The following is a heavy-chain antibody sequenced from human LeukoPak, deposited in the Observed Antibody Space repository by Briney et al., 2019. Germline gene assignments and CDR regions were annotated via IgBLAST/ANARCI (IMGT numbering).Heavy chain of an antibody. D-gene: IGHD3-10*01. CDR2: LSGSSNYI. CDR1: GFTFSSYG. Sequence: GRSLRLSCAASGFTFSSYGMHWVRQAPGKGLEWVSSLSGSSNYIFYADSVKGRFTISRDNAKNSLFLQMNSLRAEDTAVYFCARWGSGDSFDIWGQGTMVTVSS. CDR3: ARWGSGDSFDI. J-gene: IGHJ3*02. V-gene: IGHV3-21*01.